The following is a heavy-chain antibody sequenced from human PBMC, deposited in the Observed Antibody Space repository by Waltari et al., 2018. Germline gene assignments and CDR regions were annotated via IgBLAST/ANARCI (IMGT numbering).Heavy chain of an antibody. CDR3: ARAWKWERPPNDAFDI. V-gene: IGHV4-4*07. D-gene: IGHD1-26*01. CDR2: IYTSGST. Sequence: QVHLQESGPGLVKPSETLSLTCTVPVCSISNYYWSWIRQPAGKGLEWIGRIYTSGSTNYNPSLKSRVTMSIDTSKNQFSLKLSSVTAADTAVYYCARAWKWERPPNDAFDIWGQGTMVTVSS. J-gene: IGHJ3*02. CDR1: VCSISNYY.